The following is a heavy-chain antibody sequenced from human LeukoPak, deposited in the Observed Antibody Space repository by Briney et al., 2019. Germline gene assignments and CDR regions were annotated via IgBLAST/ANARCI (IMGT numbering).Heavy chain of an antibody. Sequence: GGSLRLSCAASGFTFSSYSMNWVRQAPGQGLEWVSSISFSGTYIYYADSVKGRFTISRDNAKNSLYLQMNSLRAEDTAVYYCARGDSGSYYFDYWGQGTLVTVSS. CDR2: ISFSGTYI. CDR3: ARGDSGSYYFDY. J-gene: IGHJ4*02. V-gene: IGHV3-21*01. CDR1: GFTFSSYS. D-gene: IGHD1-26*01.